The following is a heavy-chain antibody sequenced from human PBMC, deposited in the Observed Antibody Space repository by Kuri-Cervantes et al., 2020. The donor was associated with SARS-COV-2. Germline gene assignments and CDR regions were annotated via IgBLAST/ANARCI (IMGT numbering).Heavy chain of an antibody. V-gene: IGHV1-69*13. CDR1: GYTFTGYY. Sequence: SVKVSCKASGYTFTGYYMHWVRQAPGQGLEWMGGIIPIFGTANYAQKFQGRVTITADESTSTAYMELSSLSSEDTAVYYCARGNNSGWNYFYNEMDVWGQGTTVTVSS. J-gene: IGHJ6*02. D-gene: IGHD6-19*01. CDR2: IIPIFGTA. CDR3: ARGNNSGWNYFYNEMDV.